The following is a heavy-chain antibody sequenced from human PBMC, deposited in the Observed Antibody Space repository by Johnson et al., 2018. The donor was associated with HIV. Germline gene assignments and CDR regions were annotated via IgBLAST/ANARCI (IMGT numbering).Heavy chain of an antibody. V-gene: IGHV3-15*01. J-gene: IGHJ3*02. CDR3: ARVNYDSSGSFDI. CDR1: GFTFSNAW. CDR2: LKIKTDGGTT. Sequence: VQLVESGGGVVQTGRSLRLSCAVSGFTFSNAWMSWVRQAPGKGLEWVGGLKIKTDGGTTDYAAPVKGRFTISRDNSKNSLYLQMNSLRAEGTAVYYCARVNYDSSGSFDIWGQGTMVTVSS. D-gene: IGHD3-22*01.